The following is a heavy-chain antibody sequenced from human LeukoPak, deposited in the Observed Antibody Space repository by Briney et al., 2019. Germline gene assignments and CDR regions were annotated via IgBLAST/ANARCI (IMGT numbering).Heavy chain of an antibody. CDR2: IYYSGST. V-gene: IGHV4-59*01. CDR3: ARVSGGRAGV. D-gene: IGHD3-16*01. Sequence: SETLSLTCTVSGGSITSYYWSWIRQPPGKGLEWIGYIYYSGSTNYNPSFKSRLTISVDTSKNQFSLKLSSVTAADTAVYYCARVSGGRAGVWGKGTTVTVSA. J-gene: IGHJ6*04. CDR1: GGSITSYY.